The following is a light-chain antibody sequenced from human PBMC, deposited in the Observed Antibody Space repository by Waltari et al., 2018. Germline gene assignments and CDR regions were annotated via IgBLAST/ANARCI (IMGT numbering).Light chain of an antibody. CDR1: QSLLHSNGFNY. Sequence: IVVTQSPLSLPVTPGAPASTSCSSSQSLLHSNGFNYLDWYLQKPGQSPQLLIYLGSNRASGVPDRFSGSGSGTDFTLKISRVEAEDVGVYYCMQSLRALWTFGQGTKVEIK. V-gene: IGKV2-28*01. CDR2: LGS. CDR3: MQSLRALWT. J-gene: IGKJ1*01.